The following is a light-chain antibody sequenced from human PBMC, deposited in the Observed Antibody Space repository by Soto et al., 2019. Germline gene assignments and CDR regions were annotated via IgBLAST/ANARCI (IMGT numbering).Light chain of an antibody. V-gene: IGLV2-11*01. CDR3: CSYAGTSLWV. J-gene: IGLJ3*02. Sequence: QSALTQPRSVSGSPGQSVTISFTGTSSDVGGYNYVSWYQQHPGKAPKLVIYDVSKRPSGVPDRFSGSKSGNTASLTISGLQAEDEADYYCCSYAGTSLWVFGGGTKLTVL. CDR1: SSDVGGYNY. CDR2: DVS.